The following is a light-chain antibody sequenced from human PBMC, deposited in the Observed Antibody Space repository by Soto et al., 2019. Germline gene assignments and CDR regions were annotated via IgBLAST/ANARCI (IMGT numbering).Light chain of an antibody. J-gene: IGKJ3*01. CDR2: WAS. Sequence: DIVMTQSPDSLAVSLGERATIYCESSQSVFYSSSNKNYLAWYQQKPGQPPKLLIYWASTRESGVSDRFSGSGSGTDFILTISSLQAEDVAVYYCQQYFSTPFTFGPGTKVDIK. CDR1: QSVFYSSSNKNY. V-gene: IGKV4-1*01. CDR3: QQYFSTPFT.